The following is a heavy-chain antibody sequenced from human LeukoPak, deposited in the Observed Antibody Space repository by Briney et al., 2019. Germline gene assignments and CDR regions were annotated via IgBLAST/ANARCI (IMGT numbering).Heavy chain of an antibody. V-gene: IGHV4-59*01. CDR2: IYYSGST. Sequence: PSETLSLTCSVYGGSISSYYWSWIRQPPGKGLEWIGYIYYSGSTNYNPSLKSRVTISVDTSKNQFSLKLSSVTAADTAVYYCARGTNDYVWGSYRYPPDYNYYGMDVWGQGTTVTVSS. CDR3: ARGTNDYVWGSYRYPPDYNYYGMDV. D-gene: IGHD3-16*02. J-gene: IGHJ6*02. CDR1: GGSISSYY.